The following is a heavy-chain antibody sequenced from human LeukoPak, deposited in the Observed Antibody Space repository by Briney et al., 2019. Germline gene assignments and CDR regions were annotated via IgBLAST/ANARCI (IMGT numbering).Heavy chain of an antibody. V-gene: IGHV1-69*05. CDR1: QGTFCSYV. CDR2: IIPIFGTA. Sequence: SVKVSCKASQGTFCSYVISWVRQAPGQGLEWMGRIIPIFGTANYAQKFQGRVTITTDESTSTAYMELSSLRSEDTAVYYCARSRDGYNSPFDYWGQGTLVTVSS. J-gene: IGHJ4*02. D-gene: IGHD5-24*01. CDR3: ARSRDGYNSPFDY.